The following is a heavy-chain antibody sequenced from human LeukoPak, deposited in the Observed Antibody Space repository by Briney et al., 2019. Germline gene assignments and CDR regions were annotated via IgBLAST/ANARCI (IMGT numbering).Heavy chain of an antibody. CDR3: ARHPSNYFDSSGYFGCFDP. D-gene: IGHD3-22*01. V-gene: IGHV1-46*01. Sequence: ASVKVSCKASGYTFTNYYMHWVRQAPGQGLEWMGIINPSGGSTTYAQKFQGRVSMTRDTSTSTFYMELSSLRSEDTAVYYCARHPSNYFDSSGYFGCFDPWGQGTLVTVSS. CDR2: INPSGGST. CDR1: GYTFTNYY. J-gene: IGHJ5*02.